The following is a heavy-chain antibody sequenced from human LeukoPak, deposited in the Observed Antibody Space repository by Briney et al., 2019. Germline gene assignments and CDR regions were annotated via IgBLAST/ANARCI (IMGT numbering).Heavy chain of an antibody. D-gene: IGHD1-26*01. V-gene: IGHV4-39*07. CDR2: IYYSGST. J-gene: IGHJ4*02. CDR3: ARAPWRSGSYHGSANFDY. CDR1: GGSISSSSYY. Sequence: SETLSLTCTVSGGSISSSSYYWGWIRQPPGKGLEWIGSIYYSGSTYYNPSLKSRVTISVDRSKNQFSLKLSSVTAADTAVYYCARAPWRSGSYHGSANFDYWGQGTLVTVSS.